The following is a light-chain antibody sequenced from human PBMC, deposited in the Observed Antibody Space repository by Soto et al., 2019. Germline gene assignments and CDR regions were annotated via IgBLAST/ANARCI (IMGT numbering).Light chain of an antibody. CDR3: KQYWASLLFT. CDR2: GAS. V-gene: IGKV3-20*01. Sequence: VLSDSVGALSLKTGERATLSCRVSQSVSSSFLAWYQQKPGQAPRLLIYGASSRATGIPDRFSGSGSGTDFTLTISRLEPEDFAVYDCKQYWASLLFTFGPGTKVDIK. CDR1: QSVSSSF. J-gene: IGKJ3*01.